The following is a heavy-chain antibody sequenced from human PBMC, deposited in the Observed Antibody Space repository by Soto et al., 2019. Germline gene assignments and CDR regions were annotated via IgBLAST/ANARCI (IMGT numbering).Heavy chain of an antibody. D-gene: IGHD3-9*01. CDR2: IYHSGST. CDR3: ARTHFDILTGYYKSVGYFDY. J-gene: IGHJ4*02. Sequence: SETLSLTCAVSGGSISSGGYSCSWIRQPPGKGLEWIGYIYHSGSTYYNPSLKSRVTISVDRSKNQFSLKLSSVTAADTAVYYCARTHFDILTGYYKSVGYFDYWGQGTLVTVSS. CDR1: GGSISSGGYS. V-gene: IGHV4-30-2*01.